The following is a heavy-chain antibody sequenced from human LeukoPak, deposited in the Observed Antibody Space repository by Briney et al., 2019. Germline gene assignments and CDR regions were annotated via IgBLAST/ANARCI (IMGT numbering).Heavy chain of an antibody. V-gene: IGHV3-30-3*01. J-gene: IGHJ4*02. CDR1: GFTFSNYA. D-gene: IGHD2-15*01. CDR2: ISYDGSNE. Sequence: GGSLRLSCAASGFTFSNYAMHWVRQAPGKGLEWVAVISYDGSNEYYADSVKGRFTISRDNSKNTLYLQMNSLRDEDTAVHYCARGRISFSSSCPFDYWGQGTLVTVSS. CDR3: ARGRISFSSSCPFDY.